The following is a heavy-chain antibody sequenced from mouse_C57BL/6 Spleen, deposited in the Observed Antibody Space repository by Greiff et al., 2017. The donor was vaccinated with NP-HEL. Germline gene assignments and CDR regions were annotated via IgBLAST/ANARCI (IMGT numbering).Heavy chain of an antibody. J-gene: IGHJ2*01. CDR1: GYSITSGYY. Sequence: EVQLQQSGPGLVKPSQSLSLTCSVTGYSITSGYYWNWIRQFPGNKLEWMGYISYDGSNNYNPSLKNRISITRDTSKNQFFLKLNSVTTEDTATYYCARDGITTDYWGQGTTLTVSS. V-gene: IGHV3-6*01. CDR3: ARDGITTDY. CDR2: ISYDGSN. D-gene: IGHD1-1*01.